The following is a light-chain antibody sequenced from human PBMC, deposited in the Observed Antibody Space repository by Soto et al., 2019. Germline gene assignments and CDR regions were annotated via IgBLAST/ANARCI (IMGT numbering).Light chain of an antibody. V-gene: IGKV1-6*01. CDR1: QGIRDD. CDR3: LQHYDFPPT. Sequence: AIQVTQSPSSLSASVGDSVTITCRASQGIRDDLAWFQQSPGKAPKVLIYATANLQSGVPSRVSGSGSGTDFTLTISSLQPEDFATYYCLQHYDFPPTFGQGTKVE. J-gene: IGKJ1*01. CDR2: ATA.